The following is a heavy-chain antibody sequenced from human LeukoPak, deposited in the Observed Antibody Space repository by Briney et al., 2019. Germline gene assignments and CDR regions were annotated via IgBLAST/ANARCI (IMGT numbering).Heavy chain of an antibody. J-gene: IGHJ5*02. CDR3: AREGYGDSDWFDP. V-gene: IGHV3-48*03. CDR2: ISSSSSTI. D-gene: IGHD4-17*01. CDR1: GFTFSSYG. Sequence: PGGSLRLSCAASGFTFSSYGMNWVRQAPGKGLEWVSYISSSSSTIYYADSVKGRFTISRDNAKNSLYLQMNGLRAEDTAVYYCAREGYGDSDWFDPWGQGTLVTVSS.